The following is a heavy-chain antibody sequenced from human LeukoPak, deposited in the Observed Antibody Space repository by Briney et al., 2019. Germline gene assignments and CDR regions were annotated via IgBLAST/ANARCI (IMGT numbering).Heavy chain of an antibody. CDR3: ARILTTVIIDY. CDR2: INHSGST. CDR1: DGSFNDYF. D-gene: IGHD4-17*01. V-gene: IGHV4-34*01. J-gene: IGHJ4*02. Sequence: PSETLSLTCAVYDGSFNDYFWSWVRQPPGKGLEWIGEINHSGSTNYNPSLKSRVTISVDTSQNQFSLKLSSVTAADTAVYYCARILTTVIIDYWGQGTLVTVSS.